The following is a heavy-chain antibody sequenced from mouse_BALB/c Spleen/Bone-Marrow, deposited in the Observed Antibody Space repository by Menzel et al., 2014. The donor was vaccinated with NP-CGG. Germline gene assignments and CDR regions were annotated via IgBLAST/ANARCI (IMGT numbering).Heavy chain of an antibody. D-gene: IGHD2-1*01. CDR1: GFTFSSYG. CDR2: INSNGGST. V-gene: IGHV5-6-3*01. Sequence: EVQLVESGGGLVQPGGSLKLSCAASGFTFSSYGMSWVRQTPDKRLELVASINSNGGSTYYPDSVKGRFTISRDNAKNTLSLQMSSLKSEDTATYYCARGNYGNYVDYFDYWGQGTTLTVSS. J-gene: IGHJ2*01. CDR3: ARGNYGNYVDYFDY.